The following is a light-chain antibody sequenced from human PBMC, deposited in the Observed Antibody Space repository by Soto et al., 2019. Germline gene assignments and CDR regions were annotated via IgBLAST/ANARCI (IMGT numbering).Light chain of an antibody. V-gene: IGKV1-6*01. J-gene: IGKJ4*01. Sequence: AIQMTQSPSSLSASVGDRVTITCRASQGIGNDLAWYHQKPGKAPKQLIYAVSSLQSGVPSRISGSGSGADFTLTISSLQPEDLGTYYFLQDHNLLTFGGGTKVELK. CDR1: QGIGND. CDR3: LQDHNLLT. CDR2: AVS.